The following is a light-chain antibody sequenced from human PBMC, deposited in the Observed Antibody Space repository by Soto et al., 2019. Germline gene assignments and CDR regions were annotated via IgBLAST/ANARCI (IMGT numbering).Light chain of an antibody. Sequence: EIVLTQSPGTLSLSPGERGTLSCTASQSVSSSYLAWYQQKPGQAPRLLIYGASSRATGIPDRFSGSGSGTDFTLTISRLEPEDFAVYYCQHYGSSPLTFGGGTKVEIK. CDR1: QSVSSSY. CDR2: GAS. J-gene: IGKJ4*01. V-gene: IGKV3-20*01. CDR3: QHYGSSPLT.